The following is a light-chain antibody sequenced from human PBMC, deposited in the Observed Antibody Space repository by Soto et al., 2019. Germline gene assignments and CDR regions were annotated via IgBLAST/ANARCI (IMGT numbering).Light chain of an antibody. CDR3: SSYTTTTTLYD. Sequence: QSVLTQSAPVSGSPGQSITISCTGTSSDIGGYNYVSWYQQHPGKAPKLLIYDVTNRPSGISNRFSGSKSGNTASLTISGLQAEDEADYFCSSYTTTTTLYDFGTGTKVTVL. CDR2: DVT. J-gene: IGLJ1*01. V-gene: IGLV2-14*03. CDR1: SSDIGGYNY.